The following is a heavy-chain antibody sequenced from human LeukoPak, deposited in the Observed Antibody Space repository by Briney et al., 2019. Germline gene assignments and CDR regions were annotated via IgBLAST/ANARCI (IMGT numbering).Heavy chain of an antibody. CDR3: ARAVAEWFDP. Sequence: GGSLRLSCAASGFTFSSYEMNWVRQAPGKGLEWVSYISSSGSTIYYADSVKGRFTISRDNAKNSLYLQMNSLRAEDTAVYYCARAVAEWFDPWGQGTLVTVS. V-gene: IGHV3-48*03. CDR1: GFTFSSYE. D-gene: IGHD6-19*01. J-gene: IGHJ5*02. CDR2: ISSSGSTI.